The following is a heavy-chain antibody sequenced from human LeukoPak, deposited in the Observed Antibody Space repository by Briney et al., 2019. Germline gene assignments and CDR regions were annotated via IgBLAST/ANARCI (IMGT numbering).Heavy chain of an antibody. D-gene: IGHD3-10*01. CDR2: INPYTGDT. Sequence: ASVKVSCKASGYTFTSYYINWVRQSPGQGLEWMGWINPYTGDTNYAQRFQGRVTMTRDTSVSTAYVELSRLRFDDTAVYYCASATSGNYYRISDYWGQGTLVTVSS. CDR3: ASATSGNYYRISDY. J-gene: IGHJ4*02. V-gene: IGHV1-2*02. CDR1: GYTFTSYY.